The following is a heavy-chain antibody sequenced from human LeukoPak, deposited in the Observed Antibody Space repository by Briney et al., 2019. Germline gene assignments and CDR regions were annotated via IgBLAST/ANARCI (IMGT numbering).Heavy chain of an antibody. CDR3: AGVTTGTGEYYFDY. Sequence: PGGSLRLSCAASGFTFSSYSMNWVRLAPGKGLEWVSSISSSSSYIYYSDSVKGRFTISRDNAKNSLYLQMNSLRADDTAVYYCAGVTTGTGEYYFDYWGQGTLVTVSS. D-gene: IGHD1-1*01. CDR2: ISSSSSYI. J-gene: IGHJ4*02. CDR1: GFTFSSYS. V-gene: IGHV3-21*01.